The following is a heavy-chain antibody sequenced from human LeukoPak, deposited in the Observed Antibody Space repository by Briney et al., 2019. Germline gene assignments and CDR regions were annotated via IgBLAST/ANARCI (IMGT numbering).Heavy chain of an antibody. CDR2: IYSGGST. J-gene: IGHJ4*02. Sequence: GGSLRLSCAASGFTVSSNYMSWVRQAPGKGLEWVSVIYSGGSTYYADSVKGRFTISRDNSKNTLYLQMNSLRAEDTAVYYCAKDEAVAGKAPDFDYWGQGTLVTVSS. CDR1: GFTVSSNY. D-gene: IGHD6-19*01. V-gene: IGHV3-53*05. CDR3: AKDEAVAGKAPDFDY.